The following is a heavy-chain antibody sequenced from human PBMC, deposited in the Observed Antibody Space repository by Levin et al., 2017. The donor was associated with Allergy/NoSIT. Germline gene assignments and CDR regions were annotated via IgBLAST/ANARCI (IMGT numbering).Heavy chain of an antibody. CDR3: ARGRFDLKY. V-gene: IGHV1-8*01. Sequence: PGGSLRLSCKASGYTFTNYDINWVRQAAGQGLEWMGWMKPSTGDTGFAEKFQGRVTLTRDSSLNTAYMEVSSLTTDDTAVYYCARGRFDLKYWGQGTHVTVSP. D-gene: IGHD3-3*01. CDR2: MKPSTGDT. CDR1: GYTFTNYD. J-gene: IGHJ4*02.